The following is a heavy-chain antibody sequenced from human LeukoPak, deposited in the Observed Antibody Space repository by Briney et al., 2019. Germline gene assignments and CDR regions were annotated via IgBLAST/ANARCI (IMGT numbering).Heavy chain of an antibody. J-gene: IGHJ2*01. D-gene: IGHD2-15*01. CDR1: GFTFDDYA. CDR2: IIWNSGSR. V-gene: IGHV3-9*01. Sequence: GRALRVSCAASGFTFDDYAMHWVRQAPGEGLGWVSGIIWNSGSRGYADSVKGRFTISRDNAKNTLYLQMNSLRADDTALYYCAKAGLLLYGDFDLWGRGTLVTVSS. CDR3: AKAGLLLYGDFDL.